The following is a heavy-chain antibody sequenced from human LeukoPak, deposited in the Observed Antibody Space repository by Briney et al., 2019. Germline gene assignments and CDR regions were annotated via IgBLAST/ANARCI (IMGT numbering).Heavy chain of an antibody. CDR3: ARARIVVVVAATRNYYYYYMDV. V-gene: IGHV4-59*01. Sequence: SETLSLTCTVSGGSISSYYWSWIRQPPGKGLEWIGYIYYSGSTNYNPPLKSRVTISVDTSKNQFSLKLSSVTAADTAVYYCARARIVVVVAATRNYYYYYMDVWGKGTTVTVSS. J-gene: IGHJ6*03. D-gene: IGHD2-15*01. CDR2: IYYSGST. CDR1: GGSISSYY.